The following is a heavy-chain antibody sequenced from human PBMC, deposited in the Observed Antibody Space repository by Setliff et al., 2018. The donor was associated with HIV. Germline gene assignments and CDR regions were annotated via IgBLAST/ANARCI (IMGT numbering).Heavy chain of an antibody. V-gene: IGHV4-4*07. Sequence: KTSETLSLTCTVSGGSVSGYYWSWIRQPAGKGLEWIGRIYTSGTTNYNPSLKSRVTMSVDTSKNYFSLKLWSVIAADTGVYYCAREPTAYNGYNWDYYGMDLWGQGTTVTVSS. CDR1: GGSVSGYY. D-gene: IGHD5-12*01. J-gene: IGHJ6*02. CDR2: IYTSGTT. CDR3: AREPTAYNGYNWDYYGMDL.